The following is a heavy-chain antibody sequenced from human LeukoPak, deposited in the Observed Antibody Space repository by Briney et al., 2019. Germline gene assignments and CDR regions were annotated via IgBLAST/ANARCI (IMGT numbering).Heavy chain of an antibody. D-gene: IGHD3-9*01. V-gene: IGHV3-48*03. Sequence: PGGSLRLSCAASGFTFSSYEMNWVRQAPGKGLEWISYISSSGSTIYYADSVKGRFTISRDNAKNSLYLQMNSLKAEDTAVYYCARFSEHYDILTSYYNYYFDYWGQGTLVTVSS. CDR1: GFTFSSYE. CDR2: ISSSGSTI. CDR3: ARFSEHYDILTSYYNYYFDY. J-gene: IGHJ4*02.